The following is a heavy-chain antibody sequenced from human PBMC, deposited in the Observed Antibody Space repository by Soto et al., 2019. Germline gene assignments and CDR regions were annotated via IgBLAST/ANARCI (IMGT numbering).Heavy chain of an antibody. V-gene: IGHV3-74*01. D-gene: IGHD2-2*01. CDR2: INSDGSST. CDR3: ARDRTRSDIVVVPAAIFWFDP. J-gene: IGHJ5*02. Sequence: GGSLRLSCAASGFTFSSYGRHWVRQAPGKGLVWVSRINSDGSSTSYADSVKGRFTISRDNAKNTLYLQMNSLRAEDTAVYYCARDRTRSDIVVVPAAIFWFDPWGQGTLLTVSS. CDR1: GFTFSSYG.